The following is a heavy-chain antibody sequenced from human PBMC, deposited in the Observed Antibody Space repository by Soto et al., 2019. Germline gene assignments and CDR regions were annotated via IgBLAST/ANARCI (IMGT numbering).Heavy chain of an antibody. CDR1: GGSISSGGYY. Sequence: PSETLSLTCTVSGGSISSGGYYWSWIRQHPGKGLEWIGYIYYSGSTYYNPSLKSRVTISVDTSKNQFSLKLSSVTAADTAVFFFARVGYYDGSGYNVFNIWGKGTMVTVSS. J-gene: IGHJ3*02. CDR3: ARVGYYDGSGYNVFNI. CDR2: IYYSGST. D-gene: IGHD3-22*01. V-gene: IGHV4-31*03.